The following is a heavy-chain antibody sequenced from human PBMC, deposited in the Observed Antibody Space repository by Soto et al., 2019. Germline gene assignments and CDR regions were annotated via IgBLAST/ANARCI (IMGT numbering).Heavy chain of an antibody. J-gene: IGHJ4*02. CDR1: GFTFSSYA. CDR3: ARAPSRKQWLVPGY. CDR2: ISYDGSNK. Sequence: QVQLVESGGGVVQPGRSLRLSCAASGFTFSSYAMHWVRQAPGKGLEWVAVISYDGSNKYYADSVKGRFTISRDNSKNTLYLQMNSLRAEDTAVYYCARAPSRKQWLVPGYWGQGTLVTVSS. D-gene: IGHD6-19*01. V-gene: IGHV3-30-3*01.